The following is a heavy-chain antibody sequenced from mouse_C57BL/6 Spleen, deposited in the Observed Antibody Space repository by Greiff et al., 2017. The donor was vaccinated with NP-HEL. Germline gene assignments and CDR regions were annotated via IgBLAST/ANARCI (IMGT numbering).Heavy chain of an antibody. V-gene: IGHV1-15*01. CDR1: GYTFTDYE. Sequence: VQGVESGAELVRPGASVTLSCKASGYTFTDYEMHWVKQTPVHGLEWIGAIDPETGGTAYNQKFKGKAILTADKSSSTAYMELRSLTSEDSAVYYCTRQIYGNPYFDVWGTGTTVTVSS. CDR2: IDPETGGT. D-gene: IGHD2-1*01. CDR3: TRQIYGNPYFDV. J-gene: IGHJ1*03.